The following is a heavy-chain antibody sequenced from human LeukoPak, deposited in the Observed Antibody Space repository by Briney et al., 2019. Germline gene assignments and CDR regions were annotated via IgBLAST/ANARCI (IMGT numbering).Heavy chain of an antibody. CDR2: INTNTGNP. CDR1: GYTFTSYA. CDR3: ARARGFGDSGYDWREQYYYYMDV. J-gene: IGHJ6*03. D-gene: IGHD5-12*01. V-gene: IGHV7-4-1*02. Sequence: ASVKVSCKASGYTFTSYAMNWVRQAPGQGLEWMGWINTNTGNPTYAQGFTGRFVFSLDTSVSTAYLQISSLKAEDTAVYYCARARGFGDSGYDWREQYYYYMDVWGKGTTVTVSS.